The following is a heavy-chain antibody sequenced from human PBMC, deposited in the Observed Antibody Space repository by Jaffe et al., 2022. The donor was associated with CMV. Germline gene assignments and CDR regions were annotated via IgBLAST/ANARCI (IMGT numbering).Heavy chain of an antibody. J-gene: IGHJ6*02. D-gene: IGHD3-10*01. CDR1: GFTFSSYG. Sequence: QVQLVESGGGVVQPGTSLRLSCAASGFTFSSYGMHWVRQAPGKGLEWLAVISYDGSNKYYADSVKGRFTISRDNSKNTLYLQMNSLRSEDTAVYYCAKRGAKYYSGSGSYLGSSGMDVWGQGTTVTVFS. V-gene: IGHV3-30*18. CDR2: ISYDGSNK. CDR3: AKRGAKYYSGSGSYLGSSGMDV.